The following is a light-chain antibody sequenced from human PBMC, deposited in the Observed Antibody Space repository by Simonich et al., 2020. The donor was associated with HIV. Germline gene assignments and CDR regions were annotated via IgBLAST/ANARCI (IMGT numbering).Light chain of an antibody. CDR3: QSYDSSNVV. V-gene: IGLV6-57*03. CDR1: SGSIASNH. J-gene: IGLJ2*01. Sequence: NFMLTQSHSVSESPGKTVTISCTRSSGSIASNHVQWYQQCPGSAPTTVIYEDNQSPSGVPDRVSGSIDSASNSASLTISGLKTEDEADYYCQSYDSSNVVFGGGTKLTVL. CDR2: EDN.